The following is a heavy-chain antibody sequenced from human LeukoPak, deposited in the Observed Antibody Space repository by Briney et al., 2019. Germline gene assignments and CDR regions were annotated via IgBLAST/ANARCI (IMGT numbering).Heavy chain of an antibody. CDR3: ARDSGRAMRYQIFNY. V-gene: IGHV3-30*04. J-gene: IGHJ4*02. CDR1: GFTFSSYA. D-gene: IGHD2-8*01. Sequence: GGSLRLPCAASGFTFSSYAMHWVRQAPGKGLEWVAVISYDGSNKYYADSVKGRFTISRDNSKNTLYLQMNSLRAEDTAVYYCARDSGRAMRYQIFNYWGQGTLVTVSS. CDR2: ISYDGSNK.